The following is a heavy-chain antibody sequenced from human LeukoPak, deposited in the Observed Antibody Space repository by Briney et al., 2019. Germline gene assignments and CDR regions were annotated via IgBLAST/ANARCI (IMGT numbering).Heavy chain of an antibody. Sequence: SETLSLTCAVYGGSFSGYYWSWIRQPPGKGLEWIGEINHSGSTNYNPSLKSRVTISVDTSNNQFSLKLSSVTAADTAVYYCARGGRFGSPPRSDYWGQGTLVTVSS. V-gene: IGHV4-34*01. CDR3: ARGGRFGSPPRSDY. D-gene: IGHD3-10*01. CDR1: GGSFSGYY. J-gene: IGHJ4*02. CDR2: INHSGST.